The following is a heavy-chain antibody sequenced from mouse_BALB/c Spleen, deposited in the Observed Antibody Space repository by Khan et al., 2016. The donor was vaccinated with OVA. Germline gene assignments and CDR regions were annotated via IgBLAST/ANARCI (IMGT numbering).Heavy chain of an antibody. Sequence: MQLQESGPELVKPGASLKVSCKASGYTFTDYIIGWVKQSTRQGLEWIGDIFPGSDTPYYNEKFKDEATLTADKSSNTAYMQLSSLTSEDSAVYFCARGGYSVFAYWGQGTLVTVSA. CDR1: GYTFTDYI. V-gene: IGHV1-77*01. J-gene: IGHJ3*01. CDR2: IFPGSDTP. CDR3: ARGGYSVFAY.